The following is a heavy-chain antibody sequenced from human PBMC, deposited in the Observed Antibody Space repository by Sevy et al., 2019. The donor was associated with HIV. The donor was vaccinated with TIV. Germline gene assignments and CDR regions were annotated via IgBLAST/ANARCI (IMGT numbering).Heavy chain of an antibody. CDR2: IKQDGSEK. CDR3: ARTRRRRRSDAFDI. V-gene: IGHV3-7*03. CDR1: GFTFSSYW. Sequence: GGSLRLSCEVSGFTFSSYWMNWVRQAPGKGLEWVANIKQDGSEKYYVDSVKGRFTISRDNAKNSLYLQMNSLRAEDTAVYYCARTRRRRRSDAFDIWGQGTRVSVSS. J-gene: IGHJ3*02.